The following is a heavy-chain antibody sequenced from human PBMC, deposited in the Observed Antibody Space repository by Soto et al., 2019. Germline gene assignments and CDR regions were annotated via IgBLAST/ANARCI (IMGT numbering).Heavy chain of an antibody. CDR3: ARDLRGVVVVSYYYYGMDV. CDR1: GFTFSSQA. Sequence: GGSLRLSCAASGFTFSSQAMSWVRQAPGKGLEWVSYISSSGSTIYYADSVKGRFTISRDNAKNSLYLQMNSLRAEDTAVYYCARDLRGVVVVSYYYYGMDVSGQGTTVTVSS. V-gene: IGHV3-48*03. J-gene: IGHJ6*02. D-gene: IGHD3-22*01. CDR2: ISSSGSTI.